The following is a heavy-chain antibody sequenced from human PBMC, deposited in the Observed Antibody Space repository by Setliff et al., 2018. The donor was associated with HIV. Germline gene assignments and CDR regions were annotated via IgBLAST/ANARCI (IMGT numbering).Heavy chain of an antibody. CDR3: ARGVVVAAHNWFDP. CDR1: GFSFSSYS. Sequence: GGSLRLSCEASGFSFSSYSMNWVRQAPGKGLEWVSYISSSSDTIYYADSVKGRFTISRDNAKNSLYLQMDSLRAEDRAVYYCARGVVVAAHNWFDPWGQGTLVTVSS. V-gene: IGHV3-48*01. D-gene: IGHD2-15*01. CDR2: ISSSSDTI. J-gene: IGHJ5*02.